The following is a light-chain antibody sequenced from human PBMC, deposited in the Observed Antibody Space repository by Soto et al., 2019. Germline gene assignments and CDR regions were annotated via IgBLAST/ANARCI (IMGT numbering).Light chain of an antibody. CDR2: GAS. V-gene: IGKV3-20*01. J-gene: IGKJ2*01. CDR1: QSVSSSS. CDR3: QQYGSSPRT. Sequence: EIVLTQSPGTLSLSPGERATLSCRASQSVSSSSLGWYQQKPGQAPRLLIYGASSRATGIPDRFSGSGSGTDFTLTISRLEPEDFAVYYCQQYGSSPRTFGQGTKLETK.